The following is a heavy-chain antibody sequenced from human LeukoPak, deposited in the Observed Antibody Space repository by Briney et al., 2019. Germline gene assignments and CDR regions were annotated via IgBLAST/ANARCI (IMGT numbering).Heavy chain of an antibody. CDR2: MNPNSGNT. CDR1: GYTFTSYD. D-gene: IGHD6-6*01. V-gene: IGHV1-8*01. Sequence: GASVTVSCKASGYTFTSYDINWVRQAPGQGLEWMGWMNPNSGNTGYAQKFQGRVTMTRNTSISTAYMELSSLRSEDTAVYYCARGQYSSSWSYYYYYMDVWGKGTTVTVSS. CDR3: ARGQYSSSWSYYYYYMDV. J-gene: IGHJ6*03.